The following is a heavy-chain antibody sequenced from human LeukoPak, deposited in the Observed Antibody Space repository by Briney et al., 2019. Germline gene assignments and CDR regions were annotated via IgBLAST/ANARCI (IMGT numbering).Heavy chain of an antibody. CDR1: GGSISSYY. D-gene: IGHD5-12*01. Sequence: PSETLSLTCTVSGGSISSYYWSWIRQPPGKGLEWIGYIYYSGSTNYNPSLKSRVTISVDTSKNQFSLKLSSVTAADTAVYCCARGWMKDAFDIWGQGTMVTVSS. V-gene: IGHV4-59*01. CDR2: IYYSGST. J-gene: IGHJ3*02. CDR3: ARGWMKDAFDI.